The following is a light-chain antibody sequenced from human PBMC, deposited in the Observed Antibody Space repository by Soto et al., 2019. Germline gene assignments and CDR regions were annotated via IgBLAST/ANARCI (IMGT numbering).Light chain of an antibody. J-gene: IGKJ5*01. Sequence: EIVMTQSPATLSLSPGERATISCRASQSLSSNHVGWYLTWYQQNPRQIPRLLIYGTSSMYTGIPDRFSCSGSGTDIALTISRLEPEDFAVYYCQRYGSSHSLTFGQGTRLEVK. V-gene: IGKV3-20*01. CDR1: QSLSSNHVGWY. CDR2: GTS. CDR3: QRYGSSHSLT.